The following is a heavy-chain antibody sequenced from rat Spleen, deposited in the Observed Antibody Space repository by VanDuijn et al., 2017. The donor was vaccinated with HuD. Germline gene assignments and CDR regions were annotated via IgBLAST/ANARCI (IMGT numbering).Heavy chain of an antibody. J-gene: IGHJ2*01. D-gene: IGHD1-2*01. CDR3: ARSDYSSPYYFDD. Sequence: QVQLKESGPGLVKPSLTLSLTCTVSGFSLSSYGVIWVRQPPGKGLAWMGVIWGDGNTNYNSPLKSRLSISRDTPKSKVYLKMNSLQTEDTATYYCARSDYSSPYYFDDWCQGVMVTVSS. V-gene: IGHV2-13*01. CDR1: GFSLSSYG. CDR2: IWGDGNT.